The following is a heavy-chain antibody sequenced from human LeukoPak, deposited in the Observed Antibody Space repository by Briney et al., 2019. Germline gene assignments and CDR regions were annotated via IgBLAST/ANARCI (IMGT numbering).Heavy chain of an antibody. Sequence: KSGGSLRLSCAASGFTFSSYSMNWVRQAPGKGLEWVSSISSSSSYIYYADSVKGRFTISRDNAKNSLYLQMNSLRAEDTAVYYCARNKGYSSSWTPFDYWGQGTLVTVSS. D-gene: IGHD6-13*01. J-gene: IGHJ4*02. CDR2: ISSSSSYI. CDR3: ARNKGYSSSWTPFDY. CDR1: GFTFSSYS. V-gene: IGHV3-21*01.